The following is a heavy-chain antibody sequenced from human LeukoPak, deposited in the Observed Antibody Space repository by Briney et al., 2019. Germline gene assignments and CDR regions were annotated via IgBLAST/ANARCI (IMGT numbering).Heavy chain of an antibody. Sequence: GGSLRLSCAASGFTFSSYSMNWVRQAPGKGLEWVSSISSSSSYIYYADSVKGRFTISRDNAKNSLYLQMNSLRAEDTAVYYCARDSGAGSIVSWFDPWGQGTLVTVSS. V-gene: IGHV3-21*01. CDR1: GFTFSSYS. D-gene: IGHD2/OR15-2a*01. CDR2: ISSSSSYI. CDR3: ARDSGAGSIVSWFDP. J-gene: IGHJ5*02.